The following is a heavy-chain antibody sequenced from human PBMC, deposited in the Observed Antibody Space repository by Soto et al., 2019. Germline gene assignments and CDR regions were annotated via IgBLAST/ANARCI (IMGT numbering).Heavy chain of an antibody. CDR3: ARGPPMPEGELDYFDY. D-gene: IGHD1-26*01. V-gene: IGHV1-69*13. CDR1: GGTFSSYA. J-gene: IGHJ4*02. Sequence: SVKVSCKASGGTFSSYAISWVRQAPGQGLEWMGGIIPIFGTANYAQKFQGRVTITADESTSTAYMELSSLRSEDTAVYYCARGPPMPEGELDYFDYWGQGTLVTVSS. CDR2: IIPIFGTA.